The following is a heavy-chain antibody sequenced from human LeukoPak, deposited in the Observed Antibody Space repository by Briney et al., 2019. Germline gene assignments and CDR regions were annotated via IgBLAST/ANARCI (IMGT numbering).Heavy chain of an antibody. Sequence: PSETLSLTWTVSVGSIIRFYCSWIRQPPGKGLEYIGYIYSSGSTNYNPSLKSRVTISLDTSKNQFSLKLNSVTATDTAVYFFARYPGNYFDYWGQGTLVTVSS. CDR2: IYSSGST. J-gene: IGHJ4*02. V-gene: IGHV4-59*01. D-gene: IGHD1-26*01. CDR3: ARYPGNYFDY. CDR1: VGSIIRFY.